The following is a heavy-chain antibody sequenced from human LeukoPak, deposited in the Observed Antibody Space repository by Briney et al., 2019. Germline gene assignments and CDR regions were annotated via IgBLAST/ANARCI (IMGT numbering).Heavy chain of an antibody. D-gene: IGHD3-9*01. CDR2: IYYSGST. V-gene: IGHV4-30-4*08. CDR1: GGSISSGDYY. CDR3: ARVRYYDILTGYNFDY. J-gene: IGHJ4*02. Sequence: SETLSLTCTVSGGSISSGDYYWSWIRQPPGKGLEWIGYIYYSGSTYYNPSLKSRVTISVDTSKNQFSLKLSSVTAADTAVYYCARVRYYDILTGYNFDYWGQGTLVTVSS.